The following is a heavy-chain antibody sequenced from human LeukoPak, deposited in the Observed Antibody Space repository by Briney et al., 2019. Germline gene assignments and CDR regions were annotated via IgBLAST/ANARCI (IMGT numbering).Heavy chain of an antibody. D-gene: IGHD2/OR15-2a*01. CDR3: AKDSPTSAMVDFDS. V-gene: IGHV3-23*01. Sequence: GGSLRLSCAASGFAFSDYAMSWVRQAPGKGLQWVSAIGGGGYTTYYADPVKGRFTISRDNSKNTLYLQMNSLRAEDTAVYYCAKDSPTSAMVDFDSWGQGTLVTVSS. J-gene: IGHJ4*02. CDR2: IGGGGYTT. CDR1: GFAFSDYA.